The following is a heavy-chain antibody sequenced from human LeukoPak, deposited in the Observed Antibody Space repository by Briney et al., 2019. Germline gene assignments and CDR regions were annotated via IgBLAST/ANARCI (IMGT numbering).Heavy chain of an antibody. CDR1: GFTFSNYA. Sequence: PGGSLRLSCAASGFTFSNYALSWVRQAPGKGLEWVSGISGSGDSTYYAVSVKGRFTISRDNSKNTLYLQMNSLRAEDTAVYYCARRSGIAVAGAFDYWGQGTLVTVSS. CDR2: ISGSGDST. CDR3: ARRSGIAVAGAFDY. V-gene: IGHV3-23*01. D-gene: IGHD6-19*01. J-gene: IGHJ4*02.